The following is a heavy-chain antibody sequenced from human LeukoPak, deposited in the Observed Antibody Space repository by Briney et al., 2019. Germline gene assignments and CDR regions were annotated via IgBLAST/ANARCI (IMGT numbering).Heavy chain of an antibody. CDR1: GFTLSSYE. D-gene: IGHD1-26*01. V-gene: IGHV3-48*03. CDR3: ARAGSYFDY. J-gene: IGHJ4*02. CDR2: ISSSGDNI. Sequence: GGSLRLSCAASGFTLSSYEMNWVRQAPGKGLEWVSYISSSGDNIYYADSVKCRFTISRDNAKNSLYLQVNSLRAEDTGLYYCARAGSYFDYWGQGTLVTVSS.